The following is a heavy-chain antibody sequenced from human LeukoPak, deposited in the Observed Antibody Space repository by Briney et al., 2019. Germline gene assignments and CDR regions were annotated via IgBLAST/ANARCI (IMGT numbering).Heavy chain of an antibody. Sequence: GGSLRLSCAASGFTFSSYAMSWVRQAPGKGLEWVSAISGGGGSTYYADSVKGRFTISRDNSKNTLYLQMNSLRAEDTAVYYCAKCMAYYYYYMDVWGKGTTVTVSS. CDR1: GFTFSSYA. V-gene: IGHV3-23*01. CDR3: AKCMAYYYYYMDV. D-gene: IGHD2-8*01. CDR2: ISGGGGST. J-gene: IGHJ6*03.